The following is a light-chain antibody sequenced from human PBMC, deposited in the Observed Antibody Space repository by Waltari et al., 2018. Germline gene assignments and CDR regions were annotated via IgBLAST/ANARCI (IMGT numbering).Light chain of an antibody. CDR1: QRVRSTY. CDR3: QQYGISPYT. J-gene: IGKJ2*01. Sequence: EIVLTQSPGTLSLSPGERVTLSCRASQRVRSTYFAWYQQKPGQAPRLLIYGASTRATCVLDGFSGSGSATDFILTIIILEPEDFAVYYCQQYGISPYTFGQGTKLEI. V-gene: IGKV3-20*01. CDR2: GAS.